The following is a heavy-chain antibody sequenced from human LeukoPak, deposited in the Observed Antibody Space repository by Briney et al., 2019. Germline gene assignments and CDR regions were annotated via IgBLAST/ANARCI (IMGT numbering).Heavy chain of an antibody. D-gene: IGHD3-22*01. V-gene: IGHV4-30-2*01. CDR2: IYHSGST. CDR3: AARGAYDRSGYLAY. J-gene: IGHJ4*02. Sequence: SQTLSLTCAVSGGSISSGGYSWSWIRQPPGKGLEWIGYIYHSGSTYYNPSLKSRVTISVDRSKNQFSLKLSSVTAADTAVYYCAARGAYDRSGYLAYWGQGTLVTVSS. CDR1: GGSISSGGYS.